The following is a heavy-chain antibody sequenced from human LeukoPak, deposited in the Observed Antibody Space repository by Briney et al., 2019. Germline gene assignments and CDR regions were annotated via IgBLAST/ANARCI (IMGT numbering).Heavy chain of an antibody. J-gene: IGHJ5*02. V-gene: IGHV4-59*01. CDR1: GASISDYY. Sequence: SETLSLTCTVSGASISDYYWSWIRQPPGKGQEWIGYIYYTGSTNYNPSLKSRVTISVDTSKNQFSLKMSSVTAADTAIYYCAKVGAYNWFDPWGQGTLVTVSS. CDR3: AKVGAYNWFDP. CDR2: IYYTGST.